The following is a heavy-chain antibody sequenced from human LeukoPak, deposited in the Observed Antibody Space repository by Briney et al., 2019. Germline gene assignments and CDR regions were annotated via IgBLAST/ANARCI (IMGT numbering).Heavy chain of an antibody. D-gene: IGHD1-26*01. Sequence: PSETLSVTCTVSGGSISSYYWSWIRQPPGKGLEWIGYISYSGTTNYNPSLKSRLTISRDTSKNQFSLRLSSVTAADTAVYYCARDWESLSGSYYVFDIWGQGTMVTVSS. J-gene: IGHJ3*02. CDR1: GGSISSYY. CDR2: ISYSGTT. V-gene: IGHV4-59*01. CDR3: ARDWESLSGSYYVFDI.